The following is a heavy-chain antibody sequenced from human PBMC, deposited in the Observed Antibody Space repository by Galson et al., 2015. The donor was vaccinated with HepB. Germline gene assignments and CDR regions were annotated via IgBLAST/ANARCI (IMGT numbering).Heavy chain of an antibody. CDR2: INPSGTN. V-gene: IGHV4-34*01. J-gene: IGHJ6*04. D-gene: IGHD3-10*01. CDR1: GGSFRGIY. Sequence: SETLSLTCGVYGGSFRGIYWSWIRQAPGKGLEWIGEINPSGTNDYNPSLKSRVTMSGDTSKNQFSLNLTFVTAADTAVYYCARSGLWFRELRMDVWGKGITVTVSS. CDR3: ARSGLWFRELRMDV.